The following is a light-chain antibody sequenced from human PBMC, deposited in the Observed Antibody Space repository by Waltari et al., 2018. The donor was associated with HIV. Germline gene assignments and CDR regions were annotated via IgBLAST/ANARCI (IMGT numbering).Light chain of an antibody. CDR1: SSDGGTCNY. V-gene: IGLV2-11*01. Sequence: QSALTQPRSVSGSPGQSVTISCTGTSSDGGTCNYVSWYQQHPGKAPKLMIYDVTKRPSGVPYRFSGSKSGDTASLTISGLQVEDEADYYCCSYAGTYIYVFGTGTKITVL. CDR3: CSYAGTYIYV. CDR2: DVT. J-gene: IGLJ1*01.